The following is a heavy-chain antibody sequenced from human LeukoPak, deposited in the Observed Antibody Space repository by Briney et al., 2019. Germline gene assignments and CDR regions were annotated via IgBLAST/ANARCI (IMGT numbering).Heavy chain of an antibody. CDR3: ARDGPPLAPRFDP. V-gene: IGHV3-23*01. J-gene: IGHJ5*02. CDR2: ISKSGDET. CDR1: GITFSNSA. Sequence: GGSLRLSCVPSGITFSNSALNWVRQAPGKGLEWVSTISKSGDETYYADSVKGLFTISRVNYKNILYLQMKSLRAEGTAMYYCARDGPPLAPRFDPWGQGTLVTVSS. D-gene: IGHD3-16*01.